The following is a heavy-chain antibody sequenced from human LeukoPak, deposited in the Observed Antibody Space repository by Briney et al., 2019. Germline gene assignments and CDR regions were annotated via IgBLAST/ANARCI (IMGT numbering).Heavy chain of an antibody. D-gene: IGHD3-10*01. Sequence: PGRSLRLSCAASGFTFDDYAMHWVRHAPGKGLEWVSGISWNSGSIGYADSVKGRFTISRDNAKNSLYLQMNSLRAEDTALYYCTLIMVRGAQWGQGTLVTVSS. V-gene: IGHV3-9*01. J-gene: IGHJ4*02. CDR1: GFTFDDYA. CDR3: TLIMVRGAQ. CDR2: ISWNSGSI.